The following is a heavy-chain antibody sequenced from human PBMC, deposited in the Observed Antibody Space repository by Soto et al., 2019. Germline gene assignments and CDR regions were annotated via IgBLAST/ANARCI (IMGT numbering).Heavy chain of an antibody. D-gene: IGHD3-3*01. CDR1: GFTFSNYW. Sequence: EVQLVESGGGLLQPGGSLSLSCAASGFTFSNYWMNWFRQAPGKGLVWVSRINSDGSTTNYADSVKGRFTISRDNAKNTLHLQMNSLRDDDTAVYYCARIDFWSGMDVWGQGTTVTVSS. V-gene: IGHV3-74*01. J-gene: IGHJ6*02. CDR3: ARIDFWSGMDV. CDR2: INSDGSTT.